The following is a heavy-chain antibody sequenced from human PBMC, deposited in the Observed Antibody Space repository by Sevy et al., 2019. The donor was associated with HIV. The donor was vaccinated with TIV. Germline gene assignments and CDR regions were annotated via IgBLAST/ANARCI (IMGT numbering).Heavy chain of an antibody. CDR2: ITNSGSAE. CDR1: GFIYGDYA. J-gene: IGHJ4*02. CDR3: ARDLPPSATTVAHFDY. Sequence: GGSLRLSCIASGFIYGDYAMNWVRQAPGKGLEWVSYITNSGSAEYYSDSVRGRFTISRDNTKNSLYLQMNSLRAEDTALYYCARDLPPSATTVAHFDYWGRGTLVTVSS. V-gene: IGHV3-48*03. D-gene: IGHD4-17*01.